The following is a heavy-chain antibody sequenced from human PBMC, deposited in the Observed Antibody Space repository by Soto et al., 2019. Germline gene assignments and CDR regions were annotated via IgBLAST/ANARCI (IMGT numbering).Heavy chain of an antibody. CDR1: GFTFSTFS. Sequence: VQLVESGGGSVQPGGSLRLSCAASGFTFSTFSMNWVRQAPGRGLEWISYISGGGRPISYADSVKGRFTISRDNAKNTLYLRMDSLTDEDTAVYYCARDLGWAFDSWGQGTLVTVSS. V-gene: IGHV3-48*02. CDR3: ARDLGWAFDS. D-gene: IGHD6-19*01. CDR2: ISGGGRPI. J-gene: IGHJ4*02.